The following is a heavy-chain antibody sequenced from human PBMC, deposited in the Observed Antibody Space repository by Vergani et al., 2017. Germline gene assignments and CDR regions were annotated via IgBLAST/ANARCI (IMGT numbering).Heavy chain of an antibody. CDR3: ARDDYDSSGYYAI. CDR2: IYYSGST. J-gene: IGHJ4*02. Sequence: QVQLQESGPGLVKPSETLSLTCTVPGGSISSYYWSWIRQPPGKGLEWIGYIYYSGSTNYNPSLKSRVTISVDTSKNQFSLKLSSVTAADTAVYYCARDDYDSSGYYAIWGQGTLVTVSS. V-gene: IGHV4-59*01. D-gene: IGHD3-22*01. CDR1: GGSISSYY.